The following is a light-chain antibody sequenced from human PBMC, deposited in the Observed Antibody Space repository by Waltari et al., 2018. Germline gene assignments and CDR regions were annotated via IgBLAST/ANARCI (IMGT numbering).Light chain of an antibody. V-gene: IGLV3-19*01. CDR3: QSYDSSLSGSV. CDR1: SLRSYL. CDR2: GKN. Sequence: SSELTQDPAVSAALGQTVSITCQGDSLRSYLPIWYQQKPGQAPKLVLYGKNKRPSGIPDRLSGSSSGNTAYLTIAGLQAEDEADYYCQSYDSSLSGSVFGGGTKLTVL. J-gene: IGLJ2*01.